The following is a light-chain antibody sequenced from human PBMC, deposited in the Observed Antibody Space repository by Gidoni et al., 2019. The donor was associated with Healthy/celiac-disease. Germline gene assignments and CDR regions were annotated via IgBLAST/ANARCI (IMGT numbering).Light chain of an antibody. Sequence: IVLTQSPGTLSLSPGERATLSCRASQSVSSSYLAWYQQKPGQAPRLLIYGASSRATGIPDRFSGSGSGTEFTLTISRLEPEDFAVYYCQKYGSSLITFGQGTRLEIK. CDR1: QSVSSSY. J-gene: IGKJ5*01. V-gene: IGKV3-20*01. CDR2: GAS. CDR3: QKYGSSLIT.